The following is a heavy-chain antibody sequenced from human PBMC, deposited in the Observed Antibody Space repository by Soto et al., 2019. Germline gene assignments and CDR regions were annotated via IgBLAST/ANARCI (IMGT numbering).Heavy chain of an antibody. CDR1: GFTFSSYA. V-gene: IGHV3-23*01. CDR3: AKGIVGAPRGLRGFDY. Sequence: GGSLRLSCAASGFTFSSYAMSWVRQAPGKGLEWVSAISGSGGSTYYADSVKGRFTISRDNSKNTLYLQMNSLRAEDTAVYYCAKGIVGAPRGLRGFDYWGQGTLVTVSS. CDR2: ISGSGGST. J-gene: IGHJ4*02. D-gene: IGHD1-26*01.